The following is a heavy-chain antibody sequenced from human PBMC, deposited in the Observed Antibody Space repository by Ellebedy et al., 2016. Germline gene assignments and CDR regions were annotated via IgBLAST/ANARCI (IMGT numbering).Heavy chain of an antibody. D-gene: IGHD6-19*01. CDR3: ARDPAKGTSGWYY. V-gene: IGHV3-30-3*01. CDR2: ISYDRINK. Sequence: GGSLRLSCAASGFTFSTYAMHWVRQAPGKGLEWVAVISYDRINKYYADSVKGRFTISRDNSKDTLFLQMNSLRGDDTAVYYCARDPAKGTSGWYYWGQGTLVTVSS. CDR1: GFTFSTYA. J-gene: IGHJ4*02.